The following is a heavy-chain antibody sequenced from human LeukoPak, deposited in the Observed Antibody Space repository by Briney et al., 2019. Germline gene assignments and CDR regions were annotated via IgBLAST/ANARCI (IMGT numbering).Heavy chain of an antibody. CDR3: AKLSSRDYFDY. D-gene: IGHD3-16*02. CDR2: ISGSGGRT. Sequence: GGSLRLSCAASGFTFSSYAMSWVRQAPGQGLEWVSAISGSGGRTYYAHTVKGRFTISRDNSKNTLYLQMNSLRAEDTAVYYCAKLSSRDYFDYWGQGTLVTVSS. CDR1: GFTFSSYA. J-gene: IGHJ4*02. V-gene: IGHV3-23*01.